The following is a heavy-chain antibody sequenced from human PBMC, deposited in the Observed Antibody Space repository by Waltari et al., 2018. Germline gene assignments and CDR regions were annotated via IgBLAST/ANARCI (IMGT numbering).Heavy chain of an antibody. Sequence: QPQLRESGPGLVKPSETLSLTCTVPGHSISHQTPYWAWIRHPPGKGLEWIATTHYTGDPFYSPSHRSRLTISVDTSKNEFSLRLESLTAADTALYYCARHGTESRGDYYYYIDVWGNGTTVTVSS. CDR2: THYTGDP. CDR1: GHSISHQTPY. J-gene: IGHJ6*03. CDR3: ARHGTESRGDYYYYIDV. V-gene: IGHV4-39*01. D-gene: IGHD3-22*01.